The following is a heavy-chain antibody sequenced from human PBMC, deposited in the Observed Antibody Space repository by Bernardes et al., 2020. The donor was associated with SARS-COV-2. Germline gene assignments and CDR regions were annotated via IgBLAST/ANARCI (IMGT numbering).Heavy chain of an antibody. D-gene: IGHD6-19*01. J-gene: IGHJ4*02. CDR1: EFTFSIYI. V-gene: IGHV3-21*04. CDR2: ISSSSSDI. CDR3: TRGTQWLAGVGDC. Sequence: GGSLRLSGVASEFTFSIYIMNWVRQAPGKGLEWVSSISSSSSDIKYADSVKGRFTISRDNAKNSLYLQINSLRPEDTAVYYCTRGTQWLAGVGDCWGQGTLVTVSS.